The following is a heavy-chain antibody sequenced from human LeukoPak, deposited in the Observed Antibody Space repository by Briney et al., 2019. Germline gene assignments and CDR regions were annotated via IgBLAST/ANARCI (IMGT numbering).Heavy chain of an antibody. CDR2: IIPIFGTA. Sequence: SVKVSCKASSYTFTNYAFTWVRQAPGQGLEWMGGIIPIFGTANYAQKFQGRVTITADESTSTAYMELSSLRSEDTAVYYCARGETYYYDSSGYFLDYWGQGTLVTVSS. CDR1: SYTFTNYA. D-gene: IGHD3-22*01. J-gene: IGHJ4*02. V-gene: IGHV1-69*13. CDR3: ARGETYYYDSSGYFLDY.